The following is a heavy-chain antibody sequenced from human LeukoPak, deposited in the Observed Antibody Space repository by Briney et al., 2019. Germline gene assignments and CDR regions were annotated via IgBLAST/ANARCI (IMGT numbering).Heavy chain of an antibody. CDR3: ARATRDYDSSGYRAFDI. J-gene: IGHJ3*02. V-gene: IGHV4-59*01. D-gene: IGHD3-22*01. Sequence: SETLSLTCTVSGGSIRSYHWSWIRQPPGKRLEWIGYIYDSGSTNYNPSLKGRVTISVDTSKNQFSLKLSSVTAADTAVYYCARATRDYDSSGYRAFDIWGQGTMVTVSS. CDR1: GGSIRSYH. CDR2: IYDSGST.